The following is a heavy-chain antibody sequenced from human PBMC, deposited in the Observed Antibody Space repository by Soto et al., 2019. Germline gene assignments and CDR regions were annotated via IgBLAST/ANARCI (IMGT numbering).Heavy chain of an antibody. V-gene: IGHV1-46*01. CDR3: ARAEWLRYYYGMDV. CDR1: GYTFTSYY. J-gene: IGHJ6*02. Sequence: ASVKVSCKASGYTFTSYYMHWVRQAPGQGLEWMGIINPSGGSTNYAQKLQGRVTMTTDTSTSTAYMELRSLRSDDTAVYYCARAEWLRYYYGMDVWGQGTTVTVYS. D-gene: IGHD5-12*01. CDR2: INPSGGST.